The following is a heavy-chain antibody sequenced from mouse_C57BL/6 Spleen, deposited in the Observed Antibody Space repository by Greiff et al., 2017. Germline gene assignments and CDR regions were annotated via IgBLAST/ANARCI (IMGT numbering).Heavy chain of an antibody. CDR2: IYPGSGNT. CDR3: ARGYYGYGWFAY. CDR1: GYTFTDYY. V-gene: IGHV1-76*01. D-gene: IGHD2-2*01. J-gene: IGHJ3*01. Sequence: VKLMESGAELVRPGASVKLSCKASGYTFTDYYINWVKQRPGQGLEWIARIYPGSGNTYYNEKFKGKATLTAEKSSSTAYMQLSSLTSEDSAVYFCARGYYGYGWFAYWGQGTLVTGSA.